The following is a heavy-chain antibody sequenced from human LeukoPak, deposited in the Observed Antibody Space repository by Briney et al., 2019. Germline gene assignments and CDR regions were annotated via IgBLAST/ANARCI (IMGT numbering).Heavy chain of an antibody. V-gene: IGHV3-11*01. CDR1: GFTFSDYY. CDR3: TKVGLDYGWGSKGNYFDS. Sequence: PGGSLRLSCAASGFTFSDYYMSWIRQAPGKGLEWVSYISSSGSTIYYADSVKGRFTISRDNAKNSLFLQMNSLRAEDTALYYCTKVGLDYGWGSKGNYFDSWGQGTLVTVSS. J-gene: IGHJ4*02. CDR2: ISSSGSTI. D-gene: IGHD4-17*01.